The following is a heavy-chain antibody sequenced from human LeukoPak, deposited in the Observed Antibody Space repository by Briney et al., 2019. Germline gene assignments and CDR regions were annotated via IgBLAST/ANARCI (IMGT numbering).Heavy chain of an antibody. J-gene: IGHJ4*02. D-gene: IGHD3-22*01. CDR2: INSGGTT. Sequence: QTGGSLRLSCTASGFTASTNYMSWVRQAPGKGLEWVSVINSGGTTYYADSVKGRFTISRDNSKNTLYLQMNSLRAEDTAVYYCAREIYDSSGYYYGGIDYWGQGTLVTVSS. V-gene: IGHV3-53*01. CDR3: AREIYDSSGYYYGGIDY. CDR1: GFTASTNY.